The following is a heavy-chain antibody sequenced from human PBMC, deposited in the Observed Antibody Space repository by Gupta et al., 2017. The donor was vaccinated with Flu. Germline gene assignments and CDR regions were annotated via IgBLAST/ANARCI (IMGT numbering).Heavy chain of an antibody. CDR3: ARDGAGDCSGGSCYSWFDP. J-gene: IGHJ5*02. CDR2: IKRDGSSA. V-gene: IGHV3-74*01. D-gene: IGHD2-15*01. Sequence: WLRQVPGKGLVWGSRIKRDGSSATYADSVKGRFTISRDNAKNTLYLQMNSLRAEYTAVYYCARDGAGDCSGGSCYSWFDPWGQGTLVTVSS.